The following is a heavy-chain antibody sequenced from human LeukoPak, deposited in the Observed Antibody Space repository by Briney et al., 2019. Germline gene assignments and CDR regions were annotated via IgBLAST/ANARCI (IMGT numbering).Heavy chain of an antibody. V-gene: IGHV3-23*01. CDR2: ISGSGGST. CDR1: GFTFSSYA. CDR3: AHTKCSGGSCFPDY. D-gene: IGHD2-15*01. Sequence: GGSLRLSCAASGFTFSSYAMSWVRQAPGKGLEWVSAISGSGGSTYYADSVKGRFTISRDNSKNTLYLQMNSLRAEDTAVYYCAHTKCSGGSCFPDYWGQGTLVTVSS. J-gene: IGHJ4*02.